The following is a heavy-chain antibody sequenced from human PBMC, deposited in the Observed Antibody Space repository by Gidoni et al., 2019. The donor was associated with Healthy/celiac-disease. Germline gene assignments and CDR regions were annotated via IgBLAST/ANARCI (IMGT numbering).Heavy chain of an antibody. CDR3: ARGPIPYYYDSSTFDY. V-gene: IGHV4-34*01. Sequence: QVQLQQWGAGLLKPSETLSLTCAVYGGSFSGYYWSWIRQPPGKGLEWIGEINHSGSTNYNPALKSRVTISVDTSKNQFSLKLSSVTAADTAVYYCARGPIPYYYDSSTFDYWGQGTLVTVSS. J-gene: IGHJ4*02. D-gene: IGHD3-22*01. CDR2: INHSGST. CDR1: GGSFSGYY.